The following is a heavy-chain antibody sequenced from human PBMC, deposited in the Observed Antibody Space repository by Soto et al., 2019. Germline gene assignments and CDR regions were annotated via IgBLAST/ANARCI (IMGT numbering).Heavy chain of an antibody. J-gene: IGHJ4*02. CDR1: GFTFRSYT. D-gene: IGHD2-21*02. CDR2: GSDRRTGNT. Sequence: EVHLLESGGGLVQPGGSVRLSCAASGFTFRSYTLNWVRWAPGKGLGWVATGSDRRTGNTHYADSVRGRFTLSRDYTKNISLYQTDSLRADATALYYCTSWLTAQCDYWGRGTQVTVSP. CDR3: TSWLTAQCDY. V-gene: IGHV3-23*01.